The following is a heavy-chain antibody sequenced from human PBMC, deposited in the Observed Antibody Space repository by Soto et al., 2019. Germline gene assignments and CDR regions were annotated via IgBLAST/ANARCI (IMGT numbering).Heavy chain of an antibody. CDR2: VFHGGIT. Sequence: HLQESGPRVVKPSGTLSLTCAVSGGSISSTNWWTWVRQPPGKGLEWIGEVFHGGITNYNPSLKSRITISGDKSNNQFSLKVRSVTAADTAVYYCARGGTYDSVWGSYRSDYFDYWGQGTLVTVSS. V-gene: IGHV4-4*02. CDR1: GGSISSTNW. D-gene: IGHD3-16*02. J-gene: IGHJ4*02. CDR3: ARGGTYDSVWGSYRSDYFDY.